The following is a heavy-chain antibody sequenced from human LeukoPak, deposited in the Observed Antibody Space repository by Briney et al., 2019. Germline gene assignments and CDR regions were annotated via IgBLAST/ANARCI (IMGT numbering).Heavy chain of an antibody. Sequence: ASVKVSCKASGYTFTGYYMHWVRQAPGQGLEWMGRINPNSGGTNYAQKFQGRVTMTRDTSISTAYMELSRLRSDDTAVYYCARVVDTAMVPMVDWGQGTLVTVSS. J-gene: IGHJ4*02. CDR1: GYTFTGYY. CDR2: INPNSGGT. V-gene: IGHV1-2*06. D-gene: IGHD5-18*01. CDR3: ARVVDTAMVPMVD.